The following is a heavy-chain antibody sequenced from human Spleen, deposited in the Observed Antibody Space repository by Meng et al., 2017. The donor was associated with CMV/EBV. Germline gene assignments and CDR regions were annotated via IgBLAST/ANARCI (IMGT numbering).Heavy chain of an antibody. V-gene: IGHV3-66*01. J-gene: IGHJ4*02. Sequence: VQLVESGGGLGQPGGSLSRSCAASGFTVSSNYMSWVRQASGKGLEWVSVIYSGGSTYYADSVKGRFTISRDNSKNTLYLQMNSLRAEDTAVYYCARGAIVGATTWADYWGQGTLVTVSS. CDR2: IYSGGST. D-gene: IGHD1-26*01. CDR3: ARGAIVGATTWADY. CDR1: GFTVSSNY.